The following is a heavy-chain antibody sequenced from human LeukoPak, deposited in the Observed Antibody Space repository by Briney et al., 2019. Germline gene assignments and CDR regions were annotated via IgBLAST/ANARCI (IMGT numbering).Heavy chain of an antibody. D-gene: IGHD3-22*01. CDR1: GYTFTGYY. CDR2: IIPIFGTA. J-gene: IGHJ3*02. V-gene: IGHV1-69*13. Sequence: GASVKVSCKASGYTFTGYYMHWVRQAPGQGLEWMGGIIPIFGTANYAQKFQGRVTITADESTSTAYMELSSLRSEDTAVYYCASYYDSSGYYGDSFDIWGQGTMVTVSS. CDR3: ASYYDSSGYYGDSFDI.